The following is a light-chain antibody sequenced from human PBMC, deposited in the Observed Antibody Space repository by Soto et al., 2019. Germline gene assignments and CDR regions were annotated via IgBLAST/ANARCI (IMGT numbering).Light chain of an antibody. CDR3: QQSFSTPRYT. V-gene: IGKV1-39*01. Sequence: DIQMTQSPPSLSASVGDRVTISCRASQSISDYLNWYQQKPWKAPKLLIYSASSLQSGVPSRFSGSGSGTDFTLTISSLQPEDFATYYCQQSFSTPRYTFGPGPKVDI. CDR1: QSISDY. CDR2: SAS. J-gene: IGKJ3*01.